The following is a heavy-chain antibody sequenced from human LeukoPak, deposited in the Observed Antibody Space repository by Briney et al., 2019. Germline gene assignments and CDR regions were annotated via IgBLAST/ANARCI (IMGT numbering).Heavy chain of an antibody. CDR2: IKQDGSEK. Sequence: GRSPRLSCAASGFTFSSYWMSWVRQAPGKGLEWVANIKQDGSEKYYVDSVKGRFTISRDNAKYSLYLQMNSLRAEDTAVYYCASPCSSTSCSGHWGQGTLVTVSS. V-gene: IGHV3-7*01. D-gene: IGHD2-2*01. J-gene: IGHJ4*02. CDR3: ASPCSSTSCSGH. CDR1: GFTFSSYW.